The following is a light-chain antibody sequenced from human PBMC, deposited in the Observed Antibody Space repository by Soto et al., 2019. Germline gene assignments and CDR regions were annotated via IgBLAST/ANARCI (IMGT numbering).Light chain of an antibody. CDR2: GAS. CDR3: QQYNNWPRT. Sequence: EIVMTQSPATLSVSPGERATLSCRASRSVSSNLAWYQQKPGQAPRLLISGASTRATGIPARFSGSGSGTEFTLTISSLQSEDFAVYYCQQYNNWPRTFGQGTKV. CDR1: RSVSSN. V-gene: IGKV3-15*01. J-gene: IGKJ1*01.